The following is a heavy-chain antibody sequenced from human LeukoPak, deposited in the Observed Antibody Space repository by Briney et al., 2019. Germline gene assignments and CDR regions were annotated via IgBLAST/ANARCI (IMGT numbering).Heavy chain of an antibody. V-gene: IGHV1-2*02. CDR2: IDSNSGGT. D-gene: IGHD4-17*01. CDR3: AREMNYDDYRTSDY. CDR1: GYTFTGYY. J-gene: IGHJ4*02. Sequence: ASVKVSCKSSGYTFTGYYMHWVRQAPGQGFDGMGRIDSNSGGTNYAQNFQGGVTMTRDTSISTVYMELISLRSDDTAVYYCAREMNYDDYRTSDYWGQGTLVTVSS.